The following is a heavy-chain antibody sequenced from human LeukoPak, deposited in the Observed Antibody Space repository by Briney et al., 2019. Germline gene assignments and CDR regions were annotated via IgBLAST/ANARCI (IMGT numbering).Heavy chain of an antibody. CDR1: GGSFSGYY. Sequence: SETLSLTCAVYGGSFSGYYWSWIRQPPGKGLEWIGEINHSGSTNHNPSLKSRVTISVDTSKDQFSLKLSSVTAADTAVYYCARAQDILTGYPRVNAFDIWGQGTVVTVSS. CDR2: INHSGST. V-gene: IGHV4-34*01. J-gene: IGHJ3*02. D-gene: IGHD3-9*01. CDR3: ARAQDILTGYPRVNAFDI.